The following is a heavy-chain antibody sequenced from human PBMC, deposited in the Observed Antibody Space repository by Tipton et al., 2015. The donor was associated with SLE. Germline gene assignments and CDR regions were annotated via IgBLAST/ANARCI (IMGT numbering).Heavy chain of an antibody. J-gene: IGHJ5*02. V-gene: IGHV3-21*01. CDR1: GFTFNNYA. CDR2: IRGSGSST. CDR3: ARLIAGSFWFDP. D-gene: IGHD6-13*01. Sequence: SLRLSCAASGFTFNNYAMTWVRQAPAKGLEWVSSIRGSGSSTFYAESVRGRFTISRDNTKNSVYLQMNSLRAEDTAVYYCARLIAGSFWFDPWGQGTLVTVSS.